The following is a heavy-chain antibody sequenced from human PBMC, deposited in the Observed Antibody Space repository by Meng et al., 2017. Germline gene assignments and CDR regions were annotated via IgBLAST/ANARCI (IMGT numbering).Heavy chain of an antibody. J-gene: IGHJ4*02. CDR2: IIPIFGTA. V-gene: IGHV1-69*06. CDR1: GGTFSSYA. Sequence: SVKVFCKASGGTFSSYAISWVRQAPGQGLEWMGGIIPIFGTANYAQKFQGRVTITADKSTSTAYMELSSLRSEDTAVYYCARGGYYGSGQIFNYWGQGTVVTVSS. D-gene: IGHD3-10*01. CDR3: ARGGYYGSGQIFNY.